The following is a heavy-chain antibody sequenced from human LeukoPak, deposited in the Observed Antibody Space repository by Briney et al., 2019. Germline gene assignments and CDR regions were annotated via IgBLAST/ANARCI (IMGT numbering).Heavy chain of an antibody. V-gene: IGHV3-23*01. J-gene: IGHJ4*02. Sequence: GGSLRLSCAASGFTFSSYAMSWVRQAPGKGLECVSFISPSADRTSNADSVEGSFTISRDNPRNTLYLQMNSLRDEDTAVYYCAIMHGYYDGSGYWVQWGQGTLVTVSS. CDR1: GFTFSSYA. D-gene: IGHD3-22*01. CDR3: AIMHGYYDGSGYWVQ. CDR2: ISPSADRT.